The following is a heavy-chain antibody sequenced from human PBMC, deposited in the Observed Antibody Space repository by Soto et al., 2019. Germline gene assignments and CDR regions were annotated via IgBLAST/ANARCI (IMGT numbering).Heavy chain of an antibody. J-gene: IGHJ5*02. CDR1: GFTFSSYG. CDR3: AKDPVLRYFDWSPPGDP. V-gene: IGHV3-30*18. D-gene: IGHD3-9*01. CDR2: ISYDGSNK. Sequence: GGSLRLSCAASGFTFSSYGMHWVRQAPGKGLEWVAVISYDGSNKYYADSVKGRFTISRDNSKNTLYLQMNSLRAEDTAVYYCAKDPVLRYFDWSPPGDPWGQGTLVTVSS.